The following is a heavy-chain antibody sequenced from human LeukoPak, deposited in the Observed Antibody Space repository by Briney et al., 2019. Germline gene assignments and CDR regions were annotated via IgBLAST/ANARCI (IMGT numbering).Heavy chain of an antibody. Sequence: GGSLRLSCAASGITFSSYGMSWVRQAPGKGLEWVSSISSTGGTTYYADSVKGRFTISRDNSKNTLYLQMNSLRAEDTAVYYCARSPMKDGSGSYRYYYYYYMDVWGKGTTVTISS. J-gene: IGHJ6*03. CDR1: GITFSSYG. V-gene: IGHV3-23*01. CDR3: ARSPMKDGSGSYRYYYYYYMDV. D-gene: IGHD3-10*01. CDR2: ISSTGGTT.